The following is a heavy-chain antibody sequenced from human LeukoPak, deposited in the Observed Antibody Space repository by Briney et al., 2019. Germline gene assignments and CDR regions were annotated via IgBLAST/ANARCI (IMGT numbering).Heavy chain of an antibody. CDR1: GFTFRIYA. D-gene: IGHD4-23*01. CDR3: AKDGGEGYGGPPFDY. Sequence: GSSLRLSCAASGFTFRIYAMSWVRQAPGKGLEWVSGISGSDASTFYADSVKGRFTISRDNSKNTLYLQMNSLRAEGTAVYYCAKDGGEGYGGPPFDYWGQGTLVTVSS. J-gene: IGHJ4*02. V-gene: IGHV3-23*01. CDR2: ISGSDAST.